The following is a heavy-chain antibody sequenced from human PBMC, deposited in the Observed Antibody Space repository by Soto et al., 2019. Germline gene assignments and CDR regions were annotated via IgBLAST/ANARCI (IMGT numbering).Heavy chain of an antibody. CDR1: GYTFTGYY. V-gene: IGHV1-2*02. CDR2: INPNSGGT. D-gene: IGHD1-26*01. Sequence: GASVKVSCKASGYTFTGYYMHWVRQAPGQGLEWMGWINPNSGGTNYAQKFQGRVTMTRDTSISTAYMELSRLRSDDTAVYYCARLSIVGAHGGAFDIWGQGTMVTVSS. CDR3: ARLSIVGAHGGAFDI. J-gene: IGHJ3*02.